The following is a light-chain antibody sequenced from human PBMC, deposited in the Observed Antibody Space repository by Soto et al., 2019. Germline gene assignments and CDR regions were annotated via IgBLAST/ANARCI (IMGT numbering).Light chain of an antibody. CDR1: STDFVSYNR. J-gene: IGLJ1*01. CDR2: EVS. CDR3: CSYAGSSTFLYV. V-gene: IGLV2-18*02. Sequence: QSALTQPPSVSGSPGQSVTISCTGTSTDFVSYNRVSWYQQPPGTAPKLMIYEVSKRPSGVPDRFSGSKSGNTASLTISGLQAADEADYYCCSYAGSSTFLYVFGTGTKVTVL.